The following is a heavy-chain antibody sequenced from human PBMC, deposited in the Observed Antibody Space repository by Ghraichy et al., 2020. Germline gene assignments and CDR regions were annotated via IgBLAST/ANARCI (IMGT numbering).Heavy chain of an antibody. CDR2: IYYSGST. CDR3: ARRGEGTMIVLEGMDV. V-gene: IGHV4-39*01. Sequence: SETLSLTCTVSGGSISSSSYYWGWIRQPPGKGLEWIGSIYYSGSTYYNPSLKSRVTISVDTSKNQFSLKLSSVTAADTAVYYCARRGEGTMIVLEGMDVWGQGTTVTVSS. D-gene: IGHD3-22*01. J-gene: IGHJ6*02. CDR1: GGSISSSSYY.